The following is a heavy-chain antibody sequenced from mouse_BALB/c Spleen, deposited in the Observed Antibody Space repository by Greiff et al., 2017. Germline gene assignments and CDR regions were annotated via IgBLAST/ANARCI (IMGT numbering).Heavy chain of an antibody. CDR3: RARGLTTMITVMDY. D-gene: IGHD2-4*01. J-gene: IGHJ4*01. CDR2: IDPENGDT. Sequence: EVQLQQSGAELVRSGASVKLSCTASGFNIKDYYMHWVKQRPEQGLEWIGWIDPENGDTEYAPKFQGKTTMTEDTATKTAYLQLSILTSEDTAVYYCRARGLTTMITVMDYRGQGTSGTGSS. V-gene: IGHV14-4*02. CDR1: GFNIKDYY.